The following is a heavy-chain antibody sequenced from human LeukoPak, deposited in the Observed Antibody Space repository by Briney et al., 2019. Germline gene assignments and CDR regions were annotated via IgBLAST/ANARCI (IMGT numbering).Heavy chain of an antibody. CDR3: ARYSVGGYYTGYFDY. V-gene: IGHV4-59*12. Sequence: PSETLSLTCIVSGGSISSYYWSWIRQPPGKGLEWIGYIYYSGSTNYNPSLKSRVTISVDKSKNQFSLKLSSVTAADTAVYYCARYSVGGYYTGYFDYWGQGTLVTVSS. J-gene: IGHJ4*02. CDR2: IYYSGST. CDR1: GGSISSYY. D-gene: IGHD3-3*01.